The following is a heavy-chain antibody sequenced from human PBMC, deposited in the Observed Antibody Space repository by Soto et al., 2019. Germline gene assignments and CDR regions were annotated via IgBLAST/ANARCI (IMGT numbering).Heavy chain of an antibody. CDR3: ARDAPGAAPY. V-gene: IGHV4-31*03. CDR2: INYRGTT. J-gene: IGHJ4*02. D-gene: IGHD6-13*01. CDR1: GGPIINGDSY. Sequence: SETLSLTCTVSGGPIINGDSYLNWIRQHPEKGLEWMGYINYRGTTNYNPALKSRILISIDTSKNQFSLRLTSVTAADTTVYYCARDAPGAAPYWGQGTLVTVSS.